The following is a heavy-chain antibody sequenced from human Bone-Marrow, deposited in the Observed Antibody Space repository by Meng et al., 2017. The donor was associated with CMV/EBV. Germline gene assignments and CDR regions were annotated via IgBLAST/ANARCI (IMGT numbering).Heavy chain of an antibody. J-gene: IGHJ6*02. CDR2: INPSGGST. D-gene: IGHD3-16*01. V-gene: IGHV1-46*01. Sequence: ASVKVSCKASGGTFSSYAISWVRQAPGQGLEWMGIINPSGGSTSYAQKFQGRVTMTRDTSTSTVYMELSSLRSEDTAVYYCAGGYDHQLYYYYGMDVWGQGTTVTVSS. CDR1: GGTFSSYA. CDR3: AGGYDHQLYYYYGMDV.